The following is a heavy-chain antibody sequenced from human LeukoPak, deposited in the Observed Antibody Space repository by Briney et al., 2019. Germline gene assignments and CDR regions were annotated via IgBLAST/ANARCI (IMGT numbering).Heavy chain of an antibody. J-gene: IGHJ4*02. CDR2: INHSGST. Sequence: PSETLSLTCAVYGCSFSGYYWSWIRQPPGKGLEWIGEINHSGSTNYNPSLKSRVIISVNNSTNQFSLQQSSMTGADTAAFYCGGFRRYYGSGSYYSPSLDYWGQGTLVTVLS. V-gene: IGHV4-34*01. D-gene: IGHD3-10*01. CDR1: GCSFSGYY. CDR3: GGFRRYYGSGSYYSPSLDY.